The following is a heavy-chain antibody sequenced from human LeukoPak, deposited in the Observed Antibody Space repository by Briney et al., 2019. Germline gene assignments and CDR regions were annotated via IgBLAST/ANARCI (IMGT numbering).Heavy chain of an antibody. V-gene: IGHV3-23*01. CDR1: GFTFSSHG. CDR2: IIGGAGST. J-gene: IGHJ4*02. CDR3: AHGAMYQLDY. Sequence: GGSLRLSCAASGFTFSSHGMSWVRQAPGKGLEWVSGIIGGAGSTYYADSVKGRFTISGDNSKNTLFLQMNSLRAEDTAVYYCAHGAMYQLDYWGQGTLVTVSS. D-gene: IGHD2-2*01.